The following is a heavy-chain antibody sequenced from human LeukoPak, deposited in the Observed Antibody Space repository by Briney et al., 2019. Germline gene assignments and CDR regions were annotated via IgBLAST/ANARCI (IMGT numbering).Heavy chain of an antibody. V-gene: IGHV4-4*07. CDR2: IYTSGST. J-gene: IGHJ4*02. D-gene: IGHD6-19*01. CDR3: ARDIAVAGTCLDY. Sequence: PSETLSLTCTASGGSISSYYWSWIRQPPGKGLEWIWRIYTSGSTNYNPSLKSRVTMSVDTSKNQFSLKLSSVTAADTAVYYCARDIAVAGTCLDYWGQGTLVTVSS. CDR1: GGSISSYY.